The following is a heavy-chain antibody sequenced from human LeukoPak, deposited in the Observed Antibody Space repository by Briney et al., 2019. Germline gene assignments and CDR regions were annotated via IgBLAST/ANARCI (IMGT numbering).Heavy chain of an antibody. CDR1: GFIFRSYW. Sequence: GGSLRLSCAASGFIFRSYWMNWVRQAPGKGLEWVANIKPDGSEKYYVDSVKGRFTISRDNAKNSLYLQMNSLRAEDTAVYYCARDTDRYYFDYWGQGTLVTVSS. V-gene: IGHV3-7*01. J-gene: IGHJ4*02. CDR2: IKPDGSEK. CDR3: ARDTDRYYFDY.